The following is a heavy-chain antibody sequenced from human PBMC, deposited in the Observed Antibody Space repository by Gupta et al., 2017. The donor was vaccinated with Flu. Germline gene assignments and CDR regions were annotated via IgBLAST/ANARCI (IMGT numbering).Heavy chain of an antibody. J-gene: IGHJ6*02. Sequence: QVQLQQWGAGLLKPSETLSLTCAVYGGSFSGYYWSWIRQPPGKGLEWIGEINHSGSTNYNPSLKSRVTISVDTSKNQFSLKLSSVTAADTAVYYCARGRRGPTLSPDRRYYYYYGMDVWGQGTTVTVSS. CDR2: INHSGST. V-gene: IGHV4-34*01. CDR1: GGSFSGYY. D-gene: IGHD2/OR15-2a*01. CDR3: ARGRRGPTLSPDRRYYYYYGMDV.